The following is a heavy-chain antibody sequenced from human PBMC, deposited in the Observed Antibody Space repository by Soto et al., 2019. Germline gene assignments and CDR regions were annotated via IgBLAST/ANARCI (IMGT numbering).Heavy chain of an antibody. CDR3: ARTPYGGYFDR. V-gene: IGHV4-30-2*01. J-gene: IGHJ4*02. Sequence: SETLSLTCAVSGGSINSGGFSWSWIRRPPGKGLEWIGYIYQTGSTYYNPSLKSRVTLSVDTSNNRFSLKMNSVTAAGTAVYYCARTPYGGYFDRWGQGTQVTVSS. CDR1: GGSINSGGFS. D-gene: IGHD4-17*01. CDR2: IYQTGST.